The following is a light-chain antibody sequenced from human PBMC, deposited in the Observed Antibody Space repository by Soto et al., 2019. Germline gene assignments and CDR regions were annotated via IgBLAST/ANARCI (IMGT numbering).Light chain of an antibody. V-gene: IGKV1-39*01. Sequence: DIHMTQSPSSLSASVGDRVTITCRASQSISSYLNWYQQKPGKAPKLLIYAASTLQSGVPSRFSGSGSGTDFTLTISSLQPEDFATYYCQQSYNTPWTFGQGTKVDI. CDR2: AAS. CDR3: QQSYNTPWT. J-gene: IGKJ1*01. CDR1: QSISSY.